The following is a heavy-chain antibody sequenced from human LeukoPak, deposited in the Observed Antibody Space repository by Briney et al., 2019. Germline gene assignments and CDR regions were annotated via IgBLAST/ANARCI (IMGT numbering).Heavy chain of an antibody. D-gene: IGHD1-26*01. Sequence: GGSLRLSCAASGFTFSSYGMHWVRQAPGKGLEWVAFIRYDGSNKYYADSVKGRSTISRDNSKNTLYLQMNSLRAEDTAVYYCAAVVGAGNGQFDYWGQGTLVTVSS. CDR3: AAVVGAGNGQFDY. V-gene: IGHV3-30*02. CDR1: GFTFSSYG. J-gene: IGHJ4*02. CDR2: IRYDGSNK.